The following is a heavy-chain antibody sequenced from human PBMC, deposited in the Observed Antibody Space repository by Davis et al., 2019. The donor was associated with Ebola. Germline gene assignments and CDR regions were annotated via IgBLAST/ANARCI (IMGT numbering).Heavy chain of an antibody. CDR2: MYYGQGT. CDR3: ARLHLGAQLAAARYFDY. D-gene: IGHD6-13*01. Sequence: MPSETLSLTCTLSGGSISGYYLTWIRQPPGKGLEWVGYMYYGQGTNYNPSLKSRVTISVDTSKNQFSLKLSSVTAADTAVYYCARLHLGAQLAAARYFDYWGQGTLVTVSS. V-gene: IGHV4-59*08. J-gene: IGHJ4*02. CDR1: GGSISGYY.